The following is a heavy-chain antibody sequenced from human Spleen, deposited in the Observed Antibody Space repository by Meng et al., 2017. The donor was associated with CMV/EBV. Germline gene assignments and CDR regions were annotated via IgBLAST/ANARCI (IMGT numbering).Heavy chain of an antibody. CDR1: GGSISSSNL. CDR2: IYHSGST. J-gene: IGHJ4*02. D-gene: IGHD2-21*02. V-gene: IGHV4-4*02. CDR3: ARITRRRILKYCGSDCSTTDY. Sequence: QVQLQASGPGLVKASGTLSLTCAVAGGSISSSNLWTWVRQVPGKGLEWIGEIYHSGSTNYNPSLKSRVTISVDKFKNQFSLKLGSVTAADTAVYYCARITRRRILKYCGSDCSTTDYWGQGTLVTVSS.